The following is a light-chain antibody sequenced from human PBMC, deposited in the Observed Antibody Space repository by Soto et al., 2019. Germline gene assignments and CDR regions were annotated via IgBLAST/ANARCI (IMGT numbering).Light chain of an antibody. Sequence: QSALTQPPSASGSPGQSVTISCTGTSSDVCGYNYVSWYQQHPGKAPKLIIYEVAKRPSGVPDRISGSKSGNTASLTVSGLQAEDEADYYCSSYADRNKFLFGGGTKLTVL. CDR1: SSDVCGYNY. CDR2: EVA. CDR3: SSYADRNKFL. J-gene: IGLJ3*02. V-gene: IGLV2-8*01.